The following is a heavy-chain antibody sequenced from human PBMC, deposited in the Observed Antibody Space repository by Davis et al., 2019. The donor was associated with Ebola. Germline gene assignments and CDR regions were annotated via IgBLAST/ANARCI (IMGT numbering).Heavy chain of an antibody. CDR1: GFTFNSYA. D-gene: IGHD1-26*01. CDR3: ARIVGATNWYFDL. J-gene: IGHJ2*01. Sequence: PGGSLRLSCAASGFTFNSYAMSWVRQAPGKGLEWVSAISGSGGSTYYADSVKGRFTISRDNSKNTLYLQMNSLRAEDTAVYYCARIVGATNWYFDLWGRGTLVTVSS. CDR2: ISGSGGST. V-gene: IGHV3-23*01.